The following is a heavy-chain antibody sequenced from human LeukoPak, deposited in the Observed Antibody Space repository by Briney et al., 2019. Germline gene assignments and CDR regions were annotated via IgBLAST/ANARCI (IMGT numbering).Heavy chain of an antibody. Sequence: GGSLRLSWAASGXTFSDHHMDWVRQAPGKGLEWVGRTRNKANSYTTEYAASVKGRFTISRDDSKNSLYLQMNSLKTEDTAVYYCAKVVRTHYGDYDYWGQGTLVTVSS. J-gene: IGHJ4*02. CDR2: TRNKANSYTT. CDR3: AKVVRTHYGDYDY. CDR1: GXTFSDHH. V-gene: IGHV3-72*01. D-gene: IGHD4-17*01.